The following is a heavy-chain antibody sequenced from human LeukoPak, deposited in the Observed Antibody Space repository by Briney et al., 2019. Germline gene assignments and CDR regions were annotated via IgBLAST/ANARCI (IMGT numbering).Heavy chain of an antibody. J-gene: IGHJ4*02. D-gene: IGHD3-22*01. Sequence: SQTLSLTCTVSGGSISSGSYYWSWIRQPAGKGLEWIGRIYTSGSTNYNPSLKSRVTISVDTSKNQFSLKLSSVTAADTAVYYCARGHYYYDSSGYYLWGQGTLVTVSS. CDR2: IYTSGST. CDR3: ARGHYYYDSSGYYL. CDR1: GGSISSGSYY. V-gene: IGHV4-61*02.